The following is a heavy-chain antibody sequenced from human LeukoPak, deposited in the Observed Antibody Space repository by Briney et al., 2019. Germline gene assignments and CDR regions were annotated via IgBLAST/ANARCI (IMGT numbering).Heavy chain of an antibody. Sequence: GGSLRLSCAASGFTFSNYGMHWVRQAPGKGLEWISYIGISSGNTKYADSVKGRFTISGDKAKNSLYLQMNSLRVEDTAVYYCARDYKYAFDNWGQGTLVTVSS. V-gene: IGHV3-48*01. CDR2: IGISSGNT. D-gene: IGHD5-24*01. CDR1: GFTFSNYG. CDR3: ARDYKYAFDN. J-gene: IGHJ4*02.